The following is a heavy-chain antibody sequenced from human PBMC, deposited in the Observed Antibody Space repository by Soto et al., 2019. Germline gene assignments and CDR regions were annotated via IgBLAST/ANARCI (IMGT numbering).Heavy chain of an antibody. V-gene: IGHV3-15*07. D-gene: IGHD3-10*01. CDR3: TTDSGVRCHYGMDV. CDR2: IKSKTDGGTT. J-gene: IGHJ6*02. Sequence: GSLRLSCAASGFTFSNAWMNWVRQAPGKGLEWVGRIKSKTDGGTTDYAAPVKGRFTISRDDSKNTLYLQMNSLKTEDTAVYYCTTDSGVRCHYGMDVWGQGTTVTVSS. CDR1: GFTFSNAW.